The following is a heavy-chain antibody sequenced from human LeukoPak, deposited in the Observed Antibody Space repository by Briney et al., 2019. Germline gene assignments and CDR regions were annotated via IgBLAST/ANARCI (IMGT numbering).Heavy chain of an antibody. CDR2: ISYNGNMK. CDR3: AARGYDYGEFSFDY. V-gene: IGHV3-30*03. J-gene: IGHJ4*02. D-gene: IGHD5-18*01. CDR1: GFTFSTFG. Sequence: GGSLRLSCAASGFTFSTFGMYWVRQAPGKGLEWVAVISYNGNMKKYADSVEGRFTISRDSSKNTLYLQMNNLRAEDTAVYYCAARGYDYGEFSFDYWGQGTLVTVSS.